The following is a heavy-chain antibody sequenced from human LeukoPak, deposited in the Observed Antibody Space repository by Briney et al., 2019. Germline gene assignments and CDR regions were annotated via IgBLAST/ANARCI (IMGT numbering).Heavy chain of an antibody. J-gene: IGHJ3*02. Sequence: GGSLRLSCAASGFTFSSYAMSWVRQAPGKGLEWVSAISGSGGSTYYADSVKGRFTISRDNSKNTLYLQMNSLRAEDTAVYYCAKDFGSADFWSGYHAFDIWGQGTMVTVSS. V-gene: IGHV3-23*01. CDR1: GFTFSSYA. CDR3: AKDFGSADFWSGYHAFDI. D-gene: IGHD3-3*01. CDR2: ISGSGGST.